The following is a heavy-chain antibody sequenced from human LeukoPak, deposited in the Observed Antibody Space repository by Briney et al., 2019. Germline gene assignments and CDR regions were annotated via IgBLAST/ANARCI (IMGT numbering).Heavy chain of an antibody. CDR3: ARDVDFWSGYSLFDY. CDR2: LSAYNGNT. D-gene: IGHD3-3*01. J-gene: IGHJ4*02. V-gene: IGHV1-18*01. Sequence: ASVTVSCKASGYTFTSYGISWVRQAPGQGLEWEGWLSAYNGNTNYAQQLQGRVTMTTDTSTSTAYMELRSLRSDDTAVYYCARDVDFWSGYSLFDYWGQGTLVTVAS. CDR1: GYTFTSYG.